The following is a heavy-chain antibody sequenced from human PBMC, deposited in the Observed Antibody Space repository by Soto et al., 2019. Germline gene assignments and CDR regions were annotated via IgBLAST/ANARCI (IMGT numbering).Heavy chain of an antibody. CDR1: GFAFSNYS. CDR2: IRSSGSPT. D-gene: IGHD2-2*01. J-gene: IGHJ4*02. CDR3: ARMTSSLSPGR. Sequence: GGSLRLSCVASGFAFSNYSMNWVRQAPGKGLEWVSYIRSSGSPTYYAGSVKGRFTISRDNAKKSLYLQMNSLRSEDTAVYFCARMTSSLSPGRWGQGTLVTVSS. V-gene: IGHV3-48*01.